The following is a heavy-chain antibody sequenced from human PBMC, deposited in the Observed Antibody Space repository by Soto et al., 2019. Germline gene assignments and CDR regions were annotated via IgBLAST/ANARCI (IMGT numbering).Heavy chain of an antibody. Sequence: ASVKVSCKASGYTFSTYGMHWVRQAPGQSLEWMGWLNGGTGQTRYSQRFQDRVTITVDKSTSTAYLQWNTLKASETAMYYCARHISNFRYYYYAMDVWGQGTTVTVSS. CDR3: ARHISNFRYYYYAMDV. D-gene: IGHD4-4*01. J-gene: IGHJ6*02. CDR1: GYTFSTYG. V-gene: IGHV1-3*01. CDR2: LNGGTGQT.